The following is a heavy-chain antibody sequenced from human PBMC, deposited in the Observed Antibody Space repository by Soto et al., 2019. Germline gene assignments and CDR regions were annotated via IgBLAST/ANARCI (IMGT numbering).Heavy chain of an antibody. J-gene: IGHJ4*02. V-gene: IGHV3-30*03. CDR2: IAYDESNK. Sequence: QVQLVESGGGVVQPGRSLRLSCAASGFTFSSYGMHWVRQAPGKGLEWVASIAYDESNKYYADSVKGRFTISRDNSKNTLYLQMNSLRAEDTAVYYCARGAVMILVVTLSDYWGQGTLVTVSS. CDR3: ARGAVMILVVTLSDY. CDR1: GFTFSSYG. D-gene: IGHD3-22*01.